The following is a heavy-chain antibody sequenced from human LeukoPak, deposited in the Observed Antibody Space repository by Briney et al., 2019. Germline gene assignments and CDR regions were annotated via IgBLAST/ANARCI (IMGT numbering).Heavy chain of an antibody. D-gene: IGHD1-26*01. CDR2: IYSGGST. Sequence: GGSPRLSCAASGFTVSSNYMSWVRQAPGKGLEWVSVIYSGGSTYYADSVKGRFTISRDNSKNTLYLQMNSLRAEDTAVYYCARGEELLDFDYWGQGTLFTVSS. CDR1: GFTVSSNY. V-gene: IGHV3-66*01. J-gene: IGHJ4*02. CDR3: ARGEELLDFDY.